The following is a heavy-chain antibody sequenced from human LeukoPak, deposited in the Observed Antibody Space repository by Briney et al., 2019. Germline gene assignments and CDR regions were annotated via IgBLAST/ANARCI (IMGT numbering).Heavy chain of an antibody. Sequence: PSETLSLTCTVSGYSISSGYYWSWIRQPPGKGLEWIGYIYYSGSTNYNPSLKSRVTISVDTSKNQFSPKLSSVTAADTAVYYCARAFIAVAGKGFDYWGQGTLVTVSS. CDR2: IYYSGST. CDR3: ARAFIAVAGKGFDY. V-gene: IGHV4-61*01. D-gene: IGHD6-19*01. CDR1: GYSISSGYY. J-gene: IGHJ4*02.